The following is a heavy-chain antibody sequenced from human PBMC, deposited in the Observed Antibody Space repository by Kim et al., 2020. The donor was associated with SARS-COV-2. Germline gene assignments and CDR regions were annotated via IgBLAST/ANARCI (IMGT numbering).Heavy chain of an antibody. CDR1: GGSVSDTSFH. J-gene: IGHJ4*02. CDR3: ARMYYYAAGYDYNVGS. Sequence: SETLSLTCTVSGGSVSDTSFHWGWIRQPPGRGLEWIGFIYYTGSSYYSPSLKSRVTISTDTSKNQLSLNLRSVTAADTAVYYCARMYYYAAGYDYNVGSWGQGTLVTVTS. V-gene: IGHV4-39*07. CDR2: IYYTGSS. D-gene: IGHD3-10*01.